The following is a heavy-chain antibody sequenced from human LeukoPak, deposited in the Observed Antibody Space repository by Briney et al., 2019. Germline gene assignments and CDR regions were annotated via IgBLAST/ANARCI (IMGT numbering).Heavy chain of an antibody. J-gene: IGHJ4*02. CDR3: ARSLGGVAGPFDY. CDR2: IYYSGST. CDR1: GGSISSSSYY. V-gene: IGHV4-39*07. D-gene: IGHD6-19*01. Sequence: PSETLSLTCTVSGGSISSSSYYWGWIRQPPGKGLEWIGSIYYSGSTYYNPSLKSRVTISVDTSKNQFSLKLSSVTAADTAVYYCARSLGGVAGPFDYWGQGTLVTVSS.